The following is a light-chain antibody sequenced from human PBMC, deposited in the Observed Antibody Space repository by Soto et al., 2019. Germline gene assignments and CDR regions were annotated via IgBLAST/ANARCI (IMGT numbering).Light chain of an antibody. V-gene: IGKV1-39*01. CDR1: QNIYNY. Sequence: DLQMSQSPSSLSASIGDRVTITCRASQNIYNYLNWYQQKPGEAPKLLIFTASSLRSGVPSRFRGSGSGTDFTLTITTLQPEDFATYYCQQSFSPLPITFGQGTRLE. CDR2: TAS. J-gene: IGKJ5*01. CDR3: QQSFSPLPIT.